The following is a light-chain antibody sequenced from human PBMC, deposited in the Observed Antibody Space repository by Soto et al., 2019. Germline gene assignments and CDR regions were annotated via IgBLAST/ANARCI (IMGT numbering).Light chain of an antibody. CDR2: KVS. V-gene: IGKV2-30*01. Sequence: DVVMTQSPLSLPVTLGQPASISCRSSQSLVSSNGNTFLIWFQQRPGKSPRRLIYKVSNRDSAVPDSFTGSGSGTDFTLEISRVEAEDVGVYYCMQATHWPWTFGQGTKVEIK. CDR1: QSLVSSNGNTF. J-gene: IGKJ1*01. CDR3: MQATHWPWT.